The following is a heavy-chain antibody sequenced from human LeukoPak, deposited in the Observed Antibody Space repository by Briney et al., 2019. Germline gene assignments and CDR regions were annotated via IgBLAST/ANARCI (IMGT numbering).Heavy chain of an antibody. V-gene: IGHV1-2*02. J-gene: IGHJ6*03. CDR3: AKDRYGDYEAPFHYYMDA. CDR2: INPKSGVT. CDR1: GYTFTSYG. Sequence: ASVKVSCKASGYTFTSYGISWVRQAPGQGLEWMGWINPKSGVTNYAQKLQGRVTITRDTSIDTAYMQLSRLRSDDTAVYYCAKDRYGDYEAPFHYYMDAWGRGTTVTVSS. D-gene: IGHD5-12*01.